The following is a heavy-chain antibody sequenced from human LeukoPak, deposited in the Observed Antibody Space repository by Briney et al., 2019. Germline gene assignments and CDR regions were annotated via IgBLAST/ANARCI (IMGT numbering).Heavy chain of an antibody. J-gene: IGHJ4*02. V-gene: IGHV4-4*02. CDR3: TREDRPFCPFAY. Sequence: PSETLSLTCGVSGGSIDITNYWSWVRQAPGKGLEWIGEISHDGTTNYNPSLRSRVAMSLDRANNQFSLSLTSVTAADTAVYYCTREDRPFCPFAYWGKGGLVSVSS. CDR1: GGSIDITNY. CDR2: ISHDGTT. D-gene: IGHD3-22*01.